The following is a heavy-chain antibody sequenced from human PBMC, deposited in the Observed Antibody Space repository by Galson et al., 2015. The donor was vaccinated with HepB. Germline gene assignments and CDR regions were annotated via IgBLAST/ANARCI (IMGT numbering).Heavy chain of an antibody. CDR3: SRAPYSFDWGSYAPDY. J-gene: IGHJ4*02. CDR2: VSGHNGNT. D-gene: IGHD3-16*01. Sequence: SVKVSCKASGYTFTDYGINWVRQPPGQGLEWMGWVSGHNGNTKYPQKIQDRVTLTSDTSTNTAYMELRSLTSDDTAVYFCSRAPYSFDWGSYAPDYWGQGTLVTVSS. CDR1: GYTFTDYG. V-gene: IGHV1-18*04.